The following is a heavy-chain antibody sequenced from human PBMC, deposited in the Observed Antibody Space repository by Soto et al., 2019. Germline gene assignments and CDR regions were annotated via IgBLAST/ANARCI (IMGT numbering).Heavy chain of an antibody. J-gene: IGHJ6*02. D-gene: IGHD4-17*01. CDR2: INAGNGNT. Sequence: QVQLVQSGAEVKKPGASVKVSCKASGYTFTSYAMHWVRQAPGQRLEWMGRINAGNGNTKYSQKFQGRVTITRDTSXXTAYMELSSLRSEDTAVYYCARDYGDYPYYYGMDVWGQGTTVTVSS. CDR1: GYTFTSYA. CDR3: ARDYGDYPYYYGMDV. V-gene: IGHV1-3*01.